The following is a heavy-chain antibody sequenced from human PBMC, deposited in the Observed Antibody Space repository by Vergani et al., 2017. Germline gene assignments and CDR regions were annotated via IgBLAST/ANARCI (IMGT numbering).Heavy chain of an antibody. Sequence: QVQLQESGPGLVKPSQTLSLTCTVSGGSISSGGYYWSWIRQHPGKGLEWIGYIYYSGSTYYNPSLKSRVTISVDTSKNQFSLKLSSVTAADTAVYYCARGVPYYYDSSGIKIPRQYFQHWGQGTLVTVSS. V-gene: IGHV4-31*03. D-gene: IGHD3-22*01. J-gene: IGHJ1*01. CDR2: IYYSGST. CDR3: ARGVPYYYDSSGIKIPRQYFQH. CDR1: GGSISSGGYY.